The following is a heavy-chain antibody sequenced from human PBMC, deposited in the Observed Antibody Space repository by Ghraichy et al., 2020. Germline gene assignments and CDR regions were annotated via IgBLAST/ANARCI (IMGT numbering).Heavy chain of an antibody. Sequence: SETLTLTCTVSGGSINSYYWNWIRQPPGKGLEWIGYIYYSGSSNYNPSLKSRVTISVNTSKNQFSLKLSSVTAADTAVYYCARHRYLYGDYGYFDYWGQGALVTVSS. V-gene: IGHV4-59*08. CDR3: ARHRYLYGDYGYFDY. CDR1: GGSINSYY. D-gene: IGHD4-17*01. CDR2: IYYSGSS. J-gene: IGHJ4*02.